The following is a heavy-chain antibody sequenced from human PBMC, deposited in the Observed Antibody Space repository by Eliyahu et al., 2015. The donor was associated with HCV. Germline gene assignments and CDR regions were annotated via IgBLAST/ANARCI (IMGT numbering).Heavy chain of an antibody. CDR1: GNTFSXYY. CDR3: ARGDNGGNSPDD. V-gene: IGHV1-46*01. J-gene: IGHJ4*02. Sequence: QVQLVQSGAEVKKPGASVKVSCKASGNTFSXYYMHXVXQAPGQGLEWMGVIHPNGGSTSYAQKFQGRVTMTRDTSTSTVYMELSSLRSEDTAVYYCARGDNGGNSPDDWGQGTLVTVSS. D-gene: IGHD4-23*01. CDR2: IHPNGGST.